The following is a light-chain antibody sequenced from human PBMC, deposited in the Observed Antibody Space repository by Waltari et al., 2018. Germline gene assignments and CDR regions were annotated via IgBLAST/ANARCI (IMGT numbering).Light chain of an antibody. CDR2: EAS. CDR1: RSVSRY. Sequence: IVLTQSPGTLSLSPGERATLSCRASRSVSRYLPWYQQRPGQAPRLLIFEASTRATGIPDRFSGSGSGTDFSLTISRLEPEDFAVYYCQHYVALPATFGQGTKVEIK. CDR3: QHYVALPAT. J-gene: IGKJ1*01. V-gene: IGKV3-20*01.